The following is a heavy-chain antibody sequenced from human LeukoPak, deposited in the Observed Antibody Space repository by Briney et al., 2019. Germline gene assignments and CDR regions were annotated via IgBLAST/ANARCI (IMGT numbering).Heavy chain of an antibody. D-gene: IGHD3-10*01. V-gene: IGHV3-48*03. CDR3: ARVYYGSGSYYRGGVWFDP. J-gene: IGHJ5*02. CDR1: GFTFSSYE. Sequence: PGGSLRLSCAASGFTFSSYEMSWVRQAPGKGLEWVSYISSSGSTIYYADSVKGRFTISRDNSKNTLYLQMNSLRAEDTAVYYCARVYYGSGSYYRGGVWFDPWGQGTLVTVSS. CDR2: ISSSGSTI.